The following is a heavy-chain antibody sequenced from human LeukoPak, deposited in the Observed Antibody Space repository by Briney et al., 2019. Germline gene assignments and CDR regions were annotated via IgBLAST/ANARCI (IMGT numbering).Heavy chain of an antibody. CDR2: ISYDGSNK. CDR1: GFTFSSYA. D-gene: IGHD3-22*01. V-gene: IGHV3-30-3*01. CDR3: ARGLYYYDSSGYIG. Sequence: GGSLRLSCAASGFTFSSYAMHWVRQAPGKGLEWVAVISYDGSNKYYADSVKGRFTISRDNSKNTLYLQMNSLRAEDTAVYYCARGLYYYDSSGYIGWGQGTLATVSS. J-gene: IGHJ4*02.